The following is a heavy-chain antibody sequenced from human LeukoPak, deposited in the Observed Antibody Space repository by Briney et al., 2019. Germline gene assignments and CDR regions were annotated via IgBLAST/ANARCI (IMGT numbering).Heavy chain of an antibody. Sequence: SETLSLTCTVSGVSISSSSYYWGWIRQPPGKGLECIGSIYYTGSTYYNPSLKSRVTISVDTSKNQFSLKLSSVTAADTALYYCVRASKTENYYPNFDSWGQGILVTVSS. V-gene: IGHV4-39*01. J-gene: IGHJ4*02. CDR3: VRASKTENYYPNFDS. D-gene: IGHD3-10*01. CDR1: GVSISSSSYY. CDR2: IYYTGST.